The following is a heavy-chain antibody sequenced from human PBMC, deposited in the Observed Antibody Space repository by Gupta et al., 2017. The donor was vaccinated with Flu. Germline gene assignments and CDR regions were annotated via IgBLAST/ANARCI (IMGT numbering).Heavy chain of an antibody. D-gene: IGHD4-17*01. CDR3: TTGHSLSTVTTSLDY. J-gene: IGHJ4*02. V-gene: IGHV3-15*01. Sequence: GKGLEGFGSIKRKADDGTSDYAAAVKGRFTISRDDSENTLYLQINSLITDDTAVYYCTTGHSLSTVTTSLDYWGQGTLVTVSS. CDR2: IKRKADDGTS.